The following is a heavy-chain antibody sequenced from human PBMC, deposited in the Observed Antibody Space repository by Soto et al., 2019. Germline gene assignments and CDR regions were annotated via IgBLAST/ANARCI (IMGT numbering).Heavy chain of an antibody. D-gene: IGHD2-8*01. Sequence: QVQLVQSGPEVKKPGASMKVSFKTCGYTFTSYGITWVRQARGLGLEWMGWINVYNGNTDYAQKLQGRVTMTTDTSTSTVYMEMRSLKSDDTAVYYCARGDGLWFFDLWGRGTLVTVSS. J-gene: IGHJ2*01. V-gene: IGHV1-18*01. CDR1: GYTFTSYG. CDR2: INVYNGNT. CDR3: ARGDGLWFFDL.